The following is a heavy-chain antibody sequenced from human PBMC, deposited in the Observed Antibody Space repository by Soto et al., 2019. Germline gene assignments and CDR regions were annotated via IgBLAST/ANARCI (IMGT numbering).Heavy chain of an antibody. CDR3: ARKSVEVVFGVVIMDYYGMDV. D-gene: IGHD3-3*01. CDR1: GGTFSIYA. V-gene: IGHV1-69*13. J-gene: IGHJ6*02. CDR2: IIPIFGTA. Sequence: SVKVSCKASGGTFSIYAISCVRQSPLQWLDWMGGIIPIFGTANYAQKFQGRVTITADESTSTAYMELSSLRSEDTAVYYCARKSVEVVFGVVIMDYYGMDVWGQGTTVTVSS.